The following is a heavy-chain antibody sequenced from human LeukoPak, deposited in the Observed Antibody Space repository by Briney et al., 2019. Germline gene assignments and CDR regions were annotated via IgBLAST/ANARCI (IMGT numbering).Heavy chain of an antibody. J-gene: IGHJ4*02. Sequence: ASVKVSCKASGYTFTGYYMHWVRQAPGQGLEWMGWINPNSGGTNYAQTFQGRVTMTRDTSISTAYLELSRLRSADTAVYYYARGPPLGSGFKTLNWGQGTLVTVSS. V-gene: IGHV1-2*02. CDR1: GYTFTGYY. D-gene: IGHD3-10*01. CDR2: INPNSGGT. CDR3: ARGPPLGSGFKTLN.